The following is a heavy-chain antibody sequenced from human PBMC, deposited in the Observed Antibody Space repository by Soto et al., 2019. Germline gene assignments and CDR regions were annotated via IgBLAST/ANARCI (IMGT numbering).Heavy chain of an antibody. J-gene: IGHJ4*02. D-gene: IGHD7-27*01. V-gene: IGHV3-23*01. CDR2: ISGSGGST. CDR3: AKEASLGSTVDLGY. CDR1: GFTFSIFA. Sequence: GGSLRLSCAASGFTFSIFAMSWVRQSPGKGLEWVSTISGSGGSTYYADAVKGRFSISRDNSMGTLYLQMKSLRVEDTAIYYCAKEASLGSTVDLGYWGQGTLVTVSS.